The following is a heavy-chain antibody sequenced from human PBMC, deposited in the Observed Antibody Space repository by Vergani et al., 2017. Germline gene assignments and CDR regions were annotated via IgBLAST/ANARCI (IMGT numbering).Heavy chain of an antibody. CDR1: GGSISSYY. V-gene: IGHV4-59*12. CDR3: AREGILNQSTMYGSGSYYNSLYYYYGMDV. CDR2: FYYSGST. Sequence: QVQLQESGPGLVKPSETLSLTCTVSGGSISSYYWSWIRQPPGKGLEWIGSFYYSGSTNYNSSLKSRVTISVDTSKNQFSLKLSSVTAADTAVYYCAREGILNQSTMYGSGSYYNSLYYYYGMDVWGQGTTVTVSS. J-gene: IGHJ6*02. D-gene: IGHD3-10*01.